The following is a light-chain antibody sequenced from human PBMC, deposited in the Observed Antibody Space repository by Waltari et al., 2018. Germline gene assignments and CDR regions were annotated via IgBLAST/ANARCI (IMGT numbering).Light chain of an antibody. CDR2: KAA. Sequence: DIQMTQSPSTLSASVGDRVTITCRASQRISSWLAWYQQKPGQSPKLLMYKAATLESGVHARLSGSGSGKEFTPTISSLQAYEFATYCCQQYNSDPYTFGQGTKLEIK. J-gene: IGKJ2*01. CDR3: QQYNSDPYT. CDR1: QRISSW. V-gene: IGKV1-5*03.